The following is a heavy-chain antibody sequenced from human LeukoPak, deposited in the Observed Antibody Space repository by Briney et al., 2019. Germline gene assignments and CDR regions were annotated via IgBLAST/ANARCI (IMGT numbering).Heavy chain of an antibody. CDR2: IYTSGST. J-gene: IGHJ5*02. V-gene: IGHV4-4*07. CDR3: ARERGDRKVGATPWFDP. Sequence: SETLSLTCTVSGGSISSYYWSWIRQPAGKGLEWIGRIYTSGSTNYNPSLKSRVTMSVDTSKNQFSLKLSSVTVADTAVYYCARERGDRKVGATPWFDPWGQGTLVTVSS. D-gene: IGHD1-26*01. CDR1: GGSISSYY.